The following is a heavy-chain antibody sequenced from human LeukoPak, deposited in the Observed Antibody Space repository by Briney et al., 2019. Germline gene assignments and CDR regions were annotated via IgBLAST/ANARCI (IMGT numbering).Heavy chain of an antibody. J-gene: IGHJ4*02. Sequence: GGSLRPSCAASGFTFSSYSMNWVRQAPGMGLEWVSSISSSSSYIYYADSVKGRFTISRDNAKNSLYLQMNSLRAEDTAVYYCARDGASITMIVVVISYFDYWGQGTLVTVSS. CDR1: GFTFSSYS. D-gene: IGHD3-22*01. V-gene: IGHV3-21*01. CDR3: ARDGASITMIVVVISYFDY. CDR2: ISSSSSYI.